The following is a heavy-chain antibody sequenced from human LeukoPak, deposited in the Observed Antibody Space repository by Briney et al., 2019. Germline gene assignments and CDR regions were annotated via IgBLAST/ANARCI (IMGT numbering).Heavy chain of an antibody. D-gene: IGHD3-3*01. CDR1: GFTFSDYY. J-gene: IGHJ2*01. V-gene: IGHV3-11*04. CDR2: ISSSGSTI. Sequence: GGSLRLSCAASGFTFSDYYMSWIRQAPGKGLEWVSYISSSGSTIYYADSVKGRFTISRDNAKNSLYLQMNSLRAEDTAVYYWARLGFFPPTGFGPGGKMPRLRPPSKRGR. CDR3: ARLGFFPPTGFGPGGKMPRLRPPSK.